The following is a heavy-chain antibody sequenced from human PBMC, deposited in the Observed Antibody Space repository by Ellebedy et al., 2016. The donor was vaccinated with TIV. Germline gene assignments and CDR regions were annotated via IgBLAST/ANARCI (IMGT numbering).Heavy chain of an antibody. CDR3: ASGVVVPAAPSPTFDY. J-gene: IGHJ4*02. CDR2: INPSGGST. Sequence: ASVKVSXXASGYTFTSYYMHWVRQAPGQGLEWMGIINPSGGSTSYAQKFQGRVTMTRDTSTSTVYMELSSLRSEDTAVYYCASGVVVPAAPSPTFDYWGQGTLVTVSS. CDR1: GYTFTSYY. V-gene: IGHV1-46*01. D-gene: IGHD2-2*01.